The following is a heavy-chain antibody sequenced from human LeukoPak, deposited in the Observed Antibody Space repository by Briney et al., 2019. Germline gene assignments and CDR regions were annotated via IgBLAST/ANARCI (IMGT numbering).Heavy chain of an antibody. CDR2: INSDGRRT. V-gene: IGHV3-74*01. J-gene: IGHJ4*02. CDR3: AREGGYSSGPDY. D-gene: IGHD6-19*01. CDR1: GFTFNNHW. Sequence: AGSLSLSCAASGFTFNNHWMHWVRQAPGKGLVWVSRINSDGRRTTYADSVKGRFTISRDNARNTLYLQMDSLRAEDTAVYYCAREGGYSSGPDYWGQGTLVIVSS.